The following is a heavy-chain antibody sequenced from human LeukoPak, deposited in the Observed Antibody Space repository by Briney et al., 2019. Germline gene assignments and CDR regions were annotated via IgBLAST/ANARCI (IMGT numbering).Heavy chain of an antibody. CDR2: IRYDGSNK. J-gene: IGHJ1*01. V-gene: IGHV3-30*02. D-gene: IGHD2-2*02. CDR3: AKDPSRCSSTSCYTGIAEYFQH. Sequence: GGSLRLSCAASGFTFSSYGMHWVRQAPGKGLEWVAFIRYDGSNKYYADSVKGRFTISRDNSKNTLYLQMNSLRAEDTAVYYCAKDPSRCSSTSCYTGIAEYFQHWGQGTLVTVSS. CDR1: GFTFSSYG.